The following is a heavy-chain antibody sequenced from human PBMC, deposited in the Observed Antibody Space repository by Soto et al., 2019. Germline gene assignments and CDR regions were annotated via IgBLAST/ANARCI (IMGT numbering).Heavy chain of an antibody. CDR3: ARASYATRDSGSYLDY. D-gene: IGHD1-26*01. Sequence: QVQLVESGGGVVQPGRSLRLSCAASGFTFSSYAMHWVRQAPGKGLEWVAVISYDGSNKYYADSVKGRFTISRDNSKNTLYLHMNSLRAGDTAVYYCARASYATRDSGSYLDYWGHRTLVTVSS. CDR1: GFTFSSYA. V-gene: IGHV3-30-3*01. CDR2: ISYDGSNK. J-gene: IGHJ4*01.